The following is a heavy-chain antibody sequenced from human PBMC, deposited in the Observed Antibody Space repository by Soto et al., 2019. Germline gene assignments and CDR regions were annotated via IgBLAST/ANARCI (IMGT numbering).Heavy chain of an antibody. CDR2: IYYSGST. V-gene: IGHV4-31*03. J-gene: IGHJ6*02. CDR3: AWDSSFWSGYYGMDV. CDR1: GGSISSGGYY. D-gene: IGHD3-3*01. Sequence: SETLSLTCTVSGGSISSGGYYWSCIRQHPGKGLEWIGYIYYSGSTYYNPSLKSRVTISVDTSKNQFSLKLSSVTAADTAVYYCAWDSSFWSGYYGMDVWGQGTTVTVSS.